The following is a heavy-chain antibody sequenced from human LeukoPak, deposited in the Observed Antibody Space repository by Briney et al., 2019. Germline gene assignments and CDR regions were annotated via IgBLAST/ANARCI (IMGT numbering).Heavy chain of an antibody. CDR3: ARDPTDCSGGSCYSGWFDP. Sequence: SQTLSLTCTVSGGSISSGDYYWSWIRQPPGKGLEWIGYIYYSGSTYYNPSLKSRVTISVDTSKNQFSLKLSSVTAADTAVYYCARDPTDCSGGSCYSGWFDPWAREPWSPSPQ. CDR1: GGSISSGDYY. CDR2: IYYSGST. D-gene: IGHD2-15*01. J-gene: IGHJ5*02. V-gene: IGHV4-30-4*01.